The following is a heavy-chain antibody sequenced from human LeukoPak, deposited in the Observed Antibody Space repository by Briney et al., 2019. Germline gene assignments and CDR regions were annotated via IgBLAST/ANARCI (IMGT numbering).Heavy chain of an antibody. CDR3: AREVSESSGRLLDY. V-gene: IGHV4-4*07. J-gene: IGHJ4*02. Sequence: PSETLSRTCTVSSGSINGYYWTWVRQPAGKGLEWIGRIYRSGSNNYNPSLKSRVSMPVDTPKNQFSLNLTSVTAADTAVYYCAREVSESSGRLLDYWGRGTLVTVSS. CDR2: IYRSGSN. D-gene: IGHD3-10*01. CDR1: SGSINGYY.